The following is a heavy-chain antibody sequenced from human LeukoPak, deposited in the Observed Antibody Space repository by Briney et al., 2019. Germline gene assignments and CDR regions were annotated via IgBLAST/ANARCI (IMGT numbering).Heavy chain of an antibody. CDR1: GFTVSSNS. J-gene: IGHJ4*02. D-gene: IGHD6-19*01. CDR3: ARGHSSGWYYFDY. CDR2: IYSDNT. V-gene: IGHV3-53*01. Sequence: GGSLRLSCTVSGFTVSSNSMSWVRQAPGKGLEWVSFIYSDNTHYSDSVKGRFTISRDNAENSLYLQMNSLRAEDTAVYYCARGHSSGWYYFDYWGQGTLVTVSS.